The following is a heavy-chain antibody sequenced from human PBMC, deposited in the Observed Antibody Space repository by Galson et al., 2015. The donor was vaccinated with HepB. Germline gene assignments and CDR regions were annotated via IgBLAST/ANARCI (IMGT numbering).Heavy chain of an antibody. CDR2: IFYTGST. Sequence: TLSLTCTVSGGSISDFYWSWIRQPPGKGLEWIGYIFYTGSTDYNPSLESRVIISLDTSKKHFSLRLSSVTSADTAVYYCARVLTGAMDVWGQGTTVTVSS. J-gene: IGHJ6*02. CDR3: ARVLTGAMDV. CDR1: GGSISDFY. V-gene: IGHV4-59*01. D-gene: IGHD1-14*01.